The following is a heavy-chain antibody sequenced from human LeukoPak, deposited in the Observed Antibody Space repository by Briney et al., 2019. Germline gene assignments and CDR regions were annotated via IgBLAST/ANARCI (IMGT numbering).Heavy chain of an antibody. J-gene: IGHJ6*03. CDR1: GFTFSRYW. CDR3: ARTTYYDFWSGPIHYQYYYMDV. CDR2: IKEDGSEK. D-gene: IGHD3-3*01. V-gene: IGHV3-7*03. Sequence: PGGSLRLSCAASGFTFSRYWMSWVRQAPGKGLEWVANIKEDGSEKNYVDSVEGRFTISRDNAKNSLSLQMNSLRAEDTAVYYCARTTYYDFWSGPIHYQYYYMDVWGKGTTVTVSS.